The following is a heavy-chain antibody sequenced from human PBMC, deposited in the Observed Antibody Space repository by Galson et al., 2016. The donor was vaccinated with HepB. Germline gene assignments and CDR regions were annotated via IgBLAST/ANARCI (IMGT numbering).Heavy chain of an antibody. CDR3: ANRLPAVSPGRH. CDR2: IGSTGIDT. CDR1: GFTFGTFSTYS. J-gene: IGHJ4*02. V-gene: IGHV3-23*01. Sequence: SLRLSCAASGFTFGTFSTYSMAWVRQAPGKGLEWVSVIGSTGIDTHYADSVRGRFTISRDNSKSTVYLQMNSLRADDTAIYFCANRLPAVSPGRHWGQGTLVTVSS. D-gene: IGHD3-16*01.